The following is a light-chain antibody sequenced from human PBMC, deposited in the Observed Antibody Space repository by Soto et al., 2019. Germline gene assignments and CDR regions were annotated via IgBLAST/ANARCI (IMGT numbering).Light chain of an antibody. CDR3: SSYAGSSTWV. CDR1: SSDLGGYNY. CDR2: EVS. V-gene: IGLV2-8*01. Sequence: QSVPTQPPSASGSPGQSATISCTGTSSDLGGYNYVSWYQQYPGKAPKLMIYEVSKRPSGVPDRFSGSKSGNTASLTVSGLQAEDEADYYCSSYAGSSTWVFGGGTKLTVL. J-gene: IGLJ3*02.